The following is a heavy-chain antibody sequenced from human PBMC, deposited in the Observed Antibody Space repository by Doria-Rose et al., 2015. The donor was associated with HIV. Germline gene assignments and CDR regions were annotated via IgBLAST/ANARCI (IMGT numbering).Heavy chain of an antibody. Sequence: QVTLKESGPVLVKPTETLTLTCTASGVSLSSPGMGVSWIRQPPGKALEWLANIFSDDERSCTTSLKSRLTISRGTSKSQVVLTMTDMDPVDTATYYCARIKSSRWYHKYYFDFWGQGTLVIVSA. V-gene: IGHV2-26*01. CDR1: GVSLSSPGMG. J-gene: IGHJ4*02. CDR2: IFSDDER. D-gene: IGHD6-13*01. CDR3: ARIKSSRWYHKYYFDF.